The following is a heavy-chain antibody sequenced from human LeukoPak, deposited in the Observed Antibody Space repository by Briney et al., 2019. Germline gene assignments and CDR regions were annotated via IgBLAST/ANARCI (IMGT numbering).Heavy chain of an antibody. CDR2: IYTSGST. J-gene: IGHJ4*02. V-gene: IGHV4-61*02. CDR1: GGSISSGSYY. Sequence: PSETLSLTCTVSGGSISSGSYYWSWIRQPAGKGLEWIGRIYTSGSTNYNPSLKSRVTISVDTSKNQFSLKLSSVTAADTAVYYCARGSRDRRKPFDYWGQGTLVTVSS. CDR3: ARGSRDRRKPFDY.